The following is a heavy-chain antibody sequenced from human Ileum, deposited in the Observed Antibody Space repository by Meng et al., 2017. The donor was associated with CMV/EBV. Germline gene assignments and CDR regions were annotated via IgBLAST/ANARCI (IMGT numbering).Heavy chain of an antibody. CDR2: TYYSGAA. CDR3: ARLNFDNWFDS. J-gene: IGHJ5*01. V-gene: IGHV4-31*03. CDR1: GGSTSSGGFY. Sequence: GTVSGGSTSSGGFYWSWIRQHPGGGVEWIGYTYYSGAAYYNPPLKSRITMSVDTSKNQFSLRLSSVTAADTAVYYCARLNFDNWFDSWGQGTLVTVSS. D-gene: IGHD1-7*01.